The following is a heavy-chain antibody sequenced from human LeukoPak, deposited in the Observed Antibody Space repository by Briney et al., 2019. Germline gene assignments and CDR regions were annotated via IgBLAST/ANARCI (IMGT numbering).Heavy chain of an antibody. V-gene: IGHV3-21*01. D-gene: IGHD2-2*01. J-gene: IGHJ6*04. CDR3: ARDGMYCSSTSCYWGDKYYYYGMDV. Sequence: GGSLRLSCAASGSTFSSYSMNWVRQAPGKGLEWVSSISSSSSYIYYADSVKGRFTISRDNAKNSLYLQMNSLRAEDTAVYYCARDGMYCSSTSCYWGDKYYYYGMDVWGKGTTVTVSS. CDR2: ISSSSSYI. CDR1: GSTFSSYS.